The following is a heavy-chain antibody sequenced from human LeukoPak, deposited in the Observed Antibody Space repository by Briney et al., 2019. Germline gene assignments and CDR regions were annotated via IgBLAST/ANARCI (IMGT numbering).Heavy chain of an antibody. CDR1: GYTFTSYY. Sequence: ASVKVSCKASGYTFTSYYMHWVRQAPGQGLEWMGGIIPIFGTANYAQKFQGRVTITADESTSTAYMELSSLRSEDTAVYYCARDQYYDSSGFFAGWGQGTLVTVSS. D-gene: IGHD3-22*01. CDR3: ARDQYYDSSGFFAG. J-gene: IGHJ4*02. CDR2: IIPIFGTA. V-gene: IGHV1-69*13.